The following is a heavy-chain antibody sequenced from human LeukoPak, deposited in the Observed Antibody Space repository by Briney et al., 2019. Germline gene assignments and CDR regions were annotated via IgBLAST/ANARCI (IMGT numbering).Heavy chain of an antibody. D-gene: IGHD4-17*01. CDR2: TSSNGRT. CDR3: ASGHDYGY. Sequence: SETLSLTCSVSGASIFYYYWNWIRQSPGKGLEWIGFTSSNGRTNSNPSLKSRVTMSVDSSKSQFSLKLTSVTAADTALYYCASGHDYGYWGQGTLVSVSS. V-gene: IGHV4-59*12. J-gene: IGHJ4*02. CDR1: GASIFYYY.